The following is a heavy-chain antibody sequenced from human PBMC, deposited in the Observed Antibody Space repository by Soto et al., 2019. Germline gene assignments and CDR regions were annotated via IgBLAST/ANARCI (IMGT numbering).Heavy chain of an antibody. CDR2: ISYDGSNK. CDR3: AKRPSAIFGVVSNWFDP. J-gene: IGHJ5*02. V-gene: IGHV3-30*18. D-gene: IGHD3-3*01. Sequence: QVQLVESGGGVVQPGRSLRLSCAASGFTFSSYGMHWVRQATGKGLEWVAVISYDGSNKYYADSVKGRFTISRDNSKNTLYLQMNSLRAEDTAVYYCAKRPSAIFGVVSNWFDPWGQGTLVTVSS. CDR1: GFTFSSYG.